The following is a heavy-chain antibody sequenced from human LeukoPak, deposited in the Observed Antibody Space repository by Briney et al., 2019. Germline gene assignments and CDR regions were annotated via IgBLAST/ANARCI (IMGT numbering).Heavy chain of an antibody. CDR2: IYYSGST. CDR1: GGSISSSSYY. D-gene: IGHD6-19*01. CDR3: ARDQGAVAIDY. V-gene: IGHV4-39*07. J-gene: IGHJ4*02. Sequence: SETLSLTCTVSGGSISSSSYYWGWIRQPPGKGLEWIGSIYYSGSTYYNPSLKSRVTISVDTSKNQFSLKLSSVTAADTAVYYCARDQGAVAIDYWGQRTLVTVSS.